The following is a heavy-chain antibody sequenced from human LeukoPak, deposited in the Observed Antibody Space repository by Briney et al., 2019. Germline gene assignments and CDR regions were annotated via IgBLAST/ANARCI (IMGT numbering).Heavy chain of an antibody. CDR2: IYYSGST. CDR3: ASASSAWPYYFNF. CDR1: GGSISSSSYY. Sequence: SETLSLTCTVSGGSISSSSYYWGWIRQPPGKGLEWIGSIYYSGSTYYNPSLKSRVTISVDTSKNQFSLKLTSVTAADTAMYYCASASSAWPYYFNFWGQGSLVAVSS. V-gene: IGHV4-39*07. D-gene: IGHD1-26*01. J-gene: IGHJ4*02.